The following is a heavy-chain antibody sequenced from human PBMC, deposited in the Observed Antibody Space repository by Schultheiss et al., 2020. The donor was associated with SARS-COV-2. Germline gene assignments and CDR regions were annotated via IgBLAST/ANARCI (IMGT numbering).Heavy chain of an antibody. D-gene: IGHD5-18*01. CDR3: AKSTRGYSYGLSYYFDY. V-gene: IGHV3-23*01. CDR2: ISGSGGST. CDR1: GFTFSSYA. J-gene: IGHJ4*02. Sequence: GESLKISCAASGFTFSSYAMSWVRQAPGKGLEWVSAISGSGGSTYYADSVKGRFTISRDNSKNTLYLQMNSLRAEDTAVYYCAKSTRGYSYGLSYYFDYWGQGTLVTVSS.